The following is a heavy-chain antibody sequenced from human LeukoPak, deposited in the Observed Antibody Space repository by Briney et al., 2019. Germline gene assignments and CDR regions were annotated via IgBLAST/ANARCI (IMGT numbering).Heavy chain of an antibody. CDR1: GYTFTSYY. CDR2: INPSGGST. CDR3: ARAVSVDQLLFGIDY. D-gene: IGHD2-2*01. Sequence: ASVKVSCKASGYTFTSYYMHWVLQAPGQGLEWMGIINPSGGSTSYAQKFQGRVTMTRDTSTTTVYMELSSLISEDTAVYYCARAVSVDQLLFGIDYWGQGTLVTVSS. J-gene: IGHJ4*02. V-gene: IGHV1-46*01.